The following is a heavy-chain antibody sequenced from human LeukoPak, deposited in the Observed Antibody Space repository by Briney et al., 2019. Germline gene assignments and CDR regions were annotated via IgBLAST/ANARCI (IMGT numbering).Heavy chain of an antibody. CDR1: GFTFSSYG. CDR2: ISYDGSNK. V-gene: IGHV3-30*18. J-gene: IGHJ4*02. D-gene: IGHD5-24*01. CDR3: AKDQTGWLQQLDY. Sequence: GGSLRLSCAASGFTFSSYGMHWARQAPGKGLEWVAVISYDGSNKYYADSVKGRFTISRDNSKNTLYLQVNSLRAEDTAVYYCAKDQTGWLQQLDYWGQGTLVTVSS.